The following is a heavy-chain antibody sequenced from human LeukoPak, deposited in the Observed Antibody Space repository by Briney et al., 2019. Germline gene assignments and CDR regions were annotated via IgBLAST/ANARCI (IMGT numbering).Heavy chain of an antibody. CDR2: MNQDGSKK. Sequence: GGSLRLSCAASGFTLTIYWMTWVRQAPGKGLEWVANMNQDGSKKYYLDSVKGRFTISRDIAENSLYLQMNSLRVEDTAIYYCARVDYTGNGNLYWGQGTLVTVSS. CDR1: GFTLTIYW. CDR3: ARVDYTGNGNLY. V-gene: IGHV3-7*01. D-gene: IGHD4-23*01. J-gene: IGHJ4*02.